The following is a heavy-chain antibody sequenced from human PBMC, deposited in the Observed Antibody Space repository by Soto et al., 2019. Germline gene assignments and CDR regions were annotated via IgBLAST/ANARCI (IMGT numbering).Heavy chain of an antibody. Sequence: GGSLRLSCAASGFTFSSYAMSWVRQAPGKGLEWVSAISGSGGSTYYADSVKGRFTISRDNSKNTLYPQMNSLRAEDTAVYYCAMPPEADIAAAGLYYYYYMDVWGKGTTVTVSS. J-gene: IGHJ6*03. CDR1: GFTFSSYA. V-gene: IGHV3-23*01. CDR2: ISGSGGST. D-gene: IGHD6-13*01. CDR3: AMPPEADIAAAGLYYYYYMDV.